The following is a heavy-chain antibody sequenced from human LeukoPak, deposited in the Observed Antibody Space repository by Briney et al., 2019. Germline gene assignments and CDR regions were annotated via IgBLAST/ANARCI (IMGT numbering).Heavy chain of an antibody. J-gene: IGHJ3*02. V-gene: IGHV3-21*01. CDR1: GFTFSSYS. CDR3: ASRGGSSGSSDAFDI. D-gene: IGHD1-26*01. CDR2: ISSSSSYI. Sequence: GGSLRLSCAASGFTFSSYSMNWVRQAPGKGLEWVSSISSSSSYIYYADSVKGRFTISRDNAKNSLYLQMNSLRAEDTAVYYCASRGGSSGSSDAFDIWGQGTMVTVSS.